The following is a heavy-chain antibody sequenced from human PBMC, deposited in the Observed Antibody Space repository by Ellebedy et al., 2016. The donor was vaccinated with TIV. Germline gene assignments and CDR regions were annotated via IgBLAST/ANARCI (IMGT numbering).Heavy chain of an antibody. CDR3: ARETQLALELSAYFDY. V-gene: IGHV4-34*01. CDR1: GGSISSYY. D-gene: IGHD1-7*01. Sequence: SETLSLXCTVSGGSISSYYWAWIRQPPGKGLEWIGEINHSGSTNYNPSLKSRVTISVDTSKNQFSLKLSSVTAEDTAVYYCARETQLALELSAYFDYWGQGTLVTVSS. CDR2: INHSGST. J-gene: IGHJ4*02.